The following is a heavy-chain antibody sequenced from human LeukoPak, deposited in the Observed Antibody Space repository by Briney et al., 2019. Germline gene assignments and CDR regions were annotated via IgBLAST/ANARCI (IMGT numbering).Heavy chain of an antibody. D-gene: IGHD3-22*01. CDR2: INHSGST. V-gene: IGHV4-34*01. CDR3: ARGYIGYYYDSSGLDY. Sequence: SETLSLTCAVYGGSFSGYYWSWIRQPPGKGLEWIGEINHSGSTNYNPSLKSRVTISVDTSKNQFFLKLSSVTAADTAVYYCARGYIGYYYDSSGLDYWGQGTLVTVSS. CDR1: GGSFSGYY. J-gene: IGHJ4*02.